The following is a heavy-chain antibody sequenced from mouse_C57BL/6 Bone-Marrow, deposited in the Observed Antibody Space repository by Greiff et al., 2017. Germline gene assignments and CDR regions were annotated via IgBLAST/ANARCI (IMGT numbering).Heavy chain of an antibody. V-gene: IGHV1-81*01. J-gene: IGHJ2*01. CDR1: GYTFTSYG. CDR3: ARGEMNRTDDY. CDR2: ISPRSGNT. Sequence: QVQLQQSGAELARPGASVKLSCKASGYTFTSYGISWVKQRTGQGLEWIGEISPRSGNTYYNEKFKGKATLTADKSSSTAYMELRSLTSEDSAVYFCARGEMNRTDDYWGQGTTLTVSS.